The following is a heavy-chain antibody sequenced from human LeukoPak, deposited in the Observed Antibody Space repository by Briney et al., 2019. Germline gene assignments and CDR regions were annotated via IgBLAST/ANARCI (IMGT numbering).Heavy chain of an antibody. D-gene: IGHD3-3*01. CDR2: IKQDGSEK. Sequence: GGSLRLSCAASGLTFRSYWMSWVRQAPGKGLEWVANIKQDGSEKFYVDSVKGRFTISRDNAKNSLYLQMNSLRVEDTAVYYCATFFDKYWFDPWGQGTLVTVSS. V-gene: IGHV3-7*01. J-gene: IGHJ5*02. CDR1: GLTFRSYW. CDR3: ATFFDKYWFDP.